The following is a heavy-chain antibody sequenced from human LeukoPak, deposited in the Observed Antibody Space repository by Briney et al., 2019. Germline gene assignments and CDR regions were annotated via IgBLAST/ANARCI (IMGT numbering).Heavy chain of an antibody. Sequence: GGSLRLSCAASGFTFNNYAMSWVRQARGKGLEWVSSVLIGSKLTYHADSVKGRFIVSRDDSKSTLYLQMHSLRAEDTAVYYCVKRPASSDAYFEEWGRGTLVTVSS. V-gene: IGHV3-23*05. CDR1: GFTFNNYA. J-gene: IGHJ4*02. D-gene: IGHD2-2*01. CDR3: VKRPASSDAYFEE. CDR2: VLIGSKLT.